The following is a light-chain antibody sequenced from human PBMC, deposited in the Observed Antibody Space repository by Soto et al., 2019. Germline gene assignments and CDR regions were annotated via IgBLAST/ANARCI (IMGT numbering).Light chain of an antibody. J-gene: IGLJ2*01. CDR2: DVT. CDR3: SSYTSSSTVV. Sequence: QSALTQPASVSGSPGQSITISCTGPSSDVGGYNFVSWYQQHPGKAPKLMISDVTTRPSGVSCRFSGSKSGNTASLTISGLQAEDEADYYCSSYTSSSTVVFGGGTKLTVL. V-gene: IGLV2-14*03. CDR1: SSDVGGYNF.